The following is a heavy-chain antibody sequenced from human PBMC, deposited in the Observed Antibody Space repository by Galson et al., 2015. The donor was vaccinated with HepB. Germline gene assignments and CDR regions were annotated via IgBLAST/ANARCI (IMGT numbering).Heavy chain of an antibody. Sequence: SVNVSCKASGYTFSIYGLTWVRQAPGKGLEWVGWISAYNGNTNYAQKLQGRVTVTTDTSTSTAYMELSGLRSDDTAVYHSARARYSSSPPDYWGQRTLVTVSS. J-gene: IGHJ4*02. CDR1: GYTFSIYG. CDR2: ISAYNGNT. D-gene: IGHD6-6*01. CDR3: ARARYSSSPPDY. V-gene: IGHV1-18*01.